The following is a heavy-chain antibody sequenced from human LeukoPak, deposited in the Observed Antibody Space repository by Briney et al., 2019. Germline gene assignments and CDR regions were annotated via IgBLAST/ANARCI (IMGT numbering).Heavy chain of an antibody. CDR3: AKAPVTTCRGAYCYQFDY. CDR2: ISDSGNT. V-gene: IGHV3-23*01. Sequence: GGSLRLSCAASGFTLSSYAMSWVRQAPGKGLEWVSAISDSGNTYHADSVKGRFTISSDSSKNTLFLQMNRLRPEDAAVYYCAKAPVTTCRGAYCYQFDYWGQGTLVTVSS. J-gene: IGHJ4*02. CDR1: GFTLSSYA. D-gene: IGHD2-21*01.